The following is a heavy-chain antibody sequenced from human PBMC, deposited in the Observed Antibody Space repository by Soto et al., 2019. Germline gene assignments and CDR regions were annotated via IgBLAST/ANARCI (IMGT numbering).Heavy chain of an antibody. V-gene: IGHV2-5*02. D-gene: IGHD3-22*01. CDR1: GFSLSTSGVG. CDR3: AHRGYYYDSSGYYSSAEYFQH. CDR2: IYWDDDK. Sequence: QITLKESGPTLVKPTQTLTLTCTFSGFSLSTSGVGVGWIRQPPGKALEWLALIYWDDDKRYSPSLKSRLTITKDTSKNQVVLTMTNMDPVDTATYYSAHRGYYYDSSGYYSSAEYFQHWGQGTLVTVSS. J-gene: IGHJ1*01.